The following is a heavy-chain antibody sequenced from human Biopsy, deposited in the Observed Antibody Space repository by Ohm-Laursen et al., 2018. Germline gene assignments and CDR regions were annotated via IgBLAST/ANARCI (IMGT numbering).Heavy chain of an antibody. V-gene: IGHV4-34*01. D-gene: IGHD3-22*01. J-gene: IGHJ6*02. Sequence: GTLSLTCAVYGESFNGYYWSWIRQTPGKGLEWIGEINHSGRTNYNPSLKSRVTISVDTSKNQFSLKVRSVTAADTAVYYCVRGVDYYDPYHYYALNVWGQGTTVTVSS. CDR3: VRGVDYYDPYHYYALNV. CDR1: GESFNGYY. CDR2: INHSGRT.